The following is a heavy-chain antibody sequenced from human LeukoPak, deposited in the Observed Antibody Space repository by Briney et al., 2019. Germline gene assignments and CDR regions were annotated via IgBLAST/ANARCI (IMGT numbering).Heavy chain of an antibody. CDR3: ARDGYTVTTVMGAFDI. CDR1: AFAFSNNW. D-gene: IGHD4-17*01. V-gene: IGHV3-7*01. CDR2: IKEDGSET. J-gene: IGHJ3*02. Sequence: GGSLRLSCVASAFAFSNNWMSCGRQAPGKGLEWVASIKEDGSETYYVDSVKGRFTISRDNAKNSLYLQVNSMRAEDTAVYYCARDGYTVTTVMGAFDIWGQGTMVTVSS.